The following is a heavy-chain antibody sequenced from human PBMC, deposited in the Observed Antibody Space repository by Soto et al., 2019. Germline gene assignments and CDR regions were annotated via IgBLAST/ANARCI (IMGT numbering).Heavy chain of an antibody. Sequence: PGESLKISCRGSGFTFTNYWIAWVRQMPGKGLEWMGIIYPGDSETSYSPSFQGQVIISADKSINTAYLQWSSLKASDTAMYYCGKQEGYCSSTTCPSVDYWGQGTLVTVSS. CDR1: GFTFTNYW. J-gene: IGHJ4*02. D-gene: IGHD2-2*01. V-gene: IGHV5-51*01. CDR3: GKQEGYCSSTTCPSVDY. CDR2: IYPGDSET.